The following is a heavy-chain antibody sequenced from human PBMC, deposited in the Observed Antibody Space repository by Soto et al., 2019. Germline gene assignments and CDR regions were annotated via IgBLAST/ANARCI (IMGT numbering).Heavy chain of an antibody. V-gene: IGHV4-59*13. CDR1: GGSISGSY. CDR3: ARASSGYTSSYYY. CDR2: IYYSGST. Sequence: SETLSLTCTVSGGSISGSYWNWIRQPPGEGLEWIGYIYYSGSTNYNPSLKSRVTISVDTSKNQFSLELSSVTAADTAVYYCARASSGYTSSYYYWGQGTLVTVSS. J-gene: IGHJ4*02. D-gene: IGHD6-13*01.